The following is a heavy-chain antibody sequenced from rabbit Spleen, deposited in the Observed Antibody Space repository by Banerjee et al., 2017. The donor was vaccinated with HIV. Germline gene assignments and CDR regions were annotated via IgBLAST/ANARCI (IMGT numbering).Heavy chain of an antibody. J-gene: IGHJ4*01. V-gene: IGHV1S47*01. CDR2: IYPATETT. D-gene: IGHD6-1*01. CDR3: AGGYAGGGGYGYPYLNL. CDR1: GFTISDYW. Sequence: QEQLEESGGRLVQPGGSLTLSCKAFGFTISDYWMNWVRQAPGKGLEWIGIIYPATETTYYANWVNGRFTISSNTNQNTVSLQMTSLTAADTATYFCAGGYAGGGGYGYPYLNLWGQGTLVTVS.